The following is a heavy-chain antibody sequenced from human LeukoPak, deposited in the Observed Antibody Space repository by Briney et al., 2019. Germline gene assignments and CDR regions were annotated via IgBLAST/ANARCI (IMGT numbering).Heavy chain of an antibody. CDR1: GYTFTAYH. V-gene: IGHV1-2*02. CDR3: ARDETAATGIAMDV. CDR2: INLNSGVT. J-gene: IGHJ6*01. Sequence: ASVKVSCKASGYTFTAYHFHWVRLAPGQGLEWMGWINLNSGVTRYAQKFQDRVTMTRDTSITTAYMELSRLRSDDTAVYYCARDETAATGIAMDVWGRGPRSPSPQ. D-gene: IGHD6-13*01.